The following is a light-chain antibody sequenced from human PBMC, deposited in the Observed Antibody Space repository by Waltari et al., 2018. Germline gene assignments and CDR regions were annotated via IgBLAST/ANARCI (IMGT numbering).Light chain of an antibody. CDR2: KAS. CDR1: QSISNW. CDR3: QQYDRYPYT. Sequence: DIQMTQSPSTLSASIGDRVTITCRASQSISNWLAWYQEKPGKAPKLRMYKASSLESGVPSRFSGSGSGTEFTLTISSLQPDDLATYSCQQYDRYPYTFGQGTKLEIK. J-gene: IGKJ2*01. V-gene: IGKV1-5*03.